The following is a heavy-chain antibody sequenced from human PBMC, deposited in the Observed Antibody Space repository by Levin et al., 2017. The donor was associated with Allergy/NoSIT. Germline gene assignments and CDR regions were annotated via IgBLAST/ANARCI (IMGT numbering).Heavy chain of an antibody. J-gene: IGHJ4*02. CDR1: GFTFSSYA. D-gene: IGHD5-12*01. V-gene: IGHV3-30-3*01. CDR3: ARGTLPLYSGYDFVY. Sequence: GESLKISCAASGFTFSSYAMHWVRQAPGKGLEWVAVISYDGSNKYYADSVKGRFTISRDNSKNTLYLQMNSLRAEDTAVYYCARGTLPLYSGYDFVYWGQGTLVTVSS. CDR2: ISYDGSNK.